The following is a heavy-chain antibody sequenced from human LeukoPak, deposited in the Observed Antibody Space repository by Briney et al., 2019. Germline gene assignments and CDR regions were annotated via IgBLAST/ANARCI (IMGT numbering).Heavy chain of an antibody. D-gene: IGHD3-10*01. CDR1: GYTFTSYG. V-gene: IGHV1-18*01. CDR3: ARDLPGALLWFGESFGY. Sequence: GASVKVSCKASGYTFTSYGISWVRQAPGQGLEWMGWISAYNGNTNYAQKLQGRVTMTTDTSTSTAYMELRSLRSDDTAVCYCARDLPGALLWFGESFGYWGQGTLVTVSS. CDR2: ISAYNGNT. J-gene: IGHJ4*02.